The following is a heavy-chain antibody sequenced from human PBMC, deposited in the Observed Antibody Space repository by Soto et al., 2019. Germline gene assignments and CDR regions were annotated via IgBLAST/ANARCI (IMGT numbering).Heavy chain of an antibody. CDR2: INAGNGNT. CDR3: ARDPNDISSYYHHHHYGIDV. J-gene: IGHJ6*02. CDR1: GYTFTSYG. V-gene: IGHV1-3*01. D-gene: IGHD3-22*01. Sequence: ASVKVACKASGYTFTSYGIHWVRQAPGQRLEWTGWINAGNGNTKYSEKFQGRVTITRDTSASTAYLELSSLRSEDTAVYYCARDPNDISSYYHHHHYGIDVPAQRTTVPVS.